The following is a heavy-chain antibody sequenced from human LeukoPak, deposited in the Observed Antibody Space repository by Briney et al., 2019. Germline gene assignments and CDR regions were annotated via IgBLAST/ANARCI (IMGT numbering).Heavy chain of an antibody. J-gene: IGHJ4*02. Sequence: KTSETLSLTCAVSGGSISSSNWWSWVRQPPGKGLEWIGEIYHSGSTNYNPSLKSRVTISVDKSKNQFSLKLSSVTAADTAVYYCARVEDWLSNSMYYFDYWGQGTLVTVSS. CDR3: ARVEDWLSNSMYYFDY. CDR1: GGSISSSNW. CDR2: IYHSGST. V-gene: IGHV4-4*02. D-gene: IGHD3-9*01.